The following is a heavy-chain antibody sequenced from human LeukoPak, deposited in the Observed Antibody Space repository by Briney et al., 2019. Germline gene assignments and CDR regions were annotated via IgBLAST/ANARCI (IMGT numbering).Heavy chain of an antibody. Sequence: GESLKISCKGFGYAFTTNWIGWVRQMPGKGLEWMGIIYPADSDTRYSPSFQGQVTISADKSISTAYLQWNSLKASDTAMYYCARFSSSWYGLDYWGQGTLVTVSS. V-gene: IGHV5-51*01. CDR3: ARFSSSWYGLDY. J-gene: IGHJ4*02. CDR2: IYPADSDT. D-gene: IGHD6-13*01. CDR1: GYAFTTNW.